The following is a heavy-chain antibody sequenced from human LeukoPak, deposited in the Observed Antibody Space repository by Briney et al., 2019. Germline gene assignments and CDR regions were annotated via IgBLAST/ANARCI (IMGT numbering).Heavy chain of an antibody. J-gene: IGHJ4*02. CDR1: GYTFNSYG. V-gene: IGHV1-18*01. CDR2: ISGYNGDT. CDR3: ARDPGFDY. D-gene: IGHD7-27*01. Sequence: ASVKVSCKASGYTFNSYGISWVRQAPGQGLEWMAWISGYNGDTNHAQKFQGRVTMTADTSTTTVYMEVRSLRSDDTAVYYCARDPGFDYWGQGTLVTVSS.